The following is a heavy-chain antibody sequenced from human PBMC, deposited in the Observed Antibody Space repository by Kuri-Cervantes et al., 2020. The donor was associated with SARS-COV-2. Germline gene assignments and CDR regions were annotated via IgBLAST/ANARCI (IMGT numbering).Heavy chain of an antibody. J-gene: IGHJ6*03. D-gene: IGHD6-13*01. Sequence: SETLSLTCTVSGGSISSYYWSWIRQPPGKGLEWIGYIYYSGSTNYNPSLKSRVTISVDTSKNQFSLKLSSVTAADTAVYYCARAQYSSSWSEGYYYYMDVGGKGTTVTV. CDR1: GGSISSYY. CDR2: IYYSGST. CDR3: ARAQYSSSWSEGYYYYMDV. V-gene: IGHV4-59*01.